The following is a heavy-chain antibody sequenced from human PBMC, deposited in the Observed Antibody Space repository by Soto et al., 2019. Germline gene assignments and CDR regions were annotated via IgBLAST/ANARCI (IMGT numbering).Heavy chain of an antibody. V-gene: IGHV3-49*03. CDR1: GFTFGDYA. CDR3: TSHYDILTGPLPY. CDR2: IRSKAYGGTT. J-gene: IGHJ4*02. D-gene: IGHD3-9*01. Sequence: GSLRLSCTASGFTFGDYAMSWFRQAPGKGLEWVGFIRSKAYGGTTEYAASVKGRFTISRDDSKSIAYLQMNSLKTEDTAVYYCTSHYDILTGPLPYWGQGTLVTVSS.